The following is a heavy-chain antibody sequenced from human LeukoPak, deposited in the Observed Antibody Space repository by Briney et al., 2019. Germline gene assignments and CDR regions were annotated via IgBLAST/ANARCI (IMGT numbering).Heavy chain of an antibody. D-gene: IGHD1-14*01. V-gene: IGHV1-2*02. CDR2: INPNSGGT. CDR3: ARDVPELSPGAFDI. Sequence: ASVKVSCKASGYTFTGYYMHWVRQAPGQGLEWMGWINPNSGGTNYAQKFQGRVTMTRDTSISTAYMELSRLRSDDTAVYYCARDVPELSPGAFDIWGQGTMVTVSS. J-gene: IGHJ3*02. CDR1: GYTFTGYY.